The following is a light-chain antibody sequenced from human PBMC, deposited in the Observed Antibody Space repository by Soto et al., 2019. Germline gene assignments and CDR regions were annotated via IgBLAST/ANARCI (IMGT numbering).Light chain of an antibody. Sequence: EIVMTQSPATLSVSPGERVTLSCRASQSVKSNLAWYQQKFGQAPRLLIYGASTRATGVPARFSGSGSGTEFTLTISSLQYDDFAVYYCQHYNNWPPWTFGQGTKVEI. CDR2: GAS. CDR1: QSVKSN. J-gene: IGKJ1*01. V-gene: IGKV3-15*01. CDR3: QHYNNWPPWT.